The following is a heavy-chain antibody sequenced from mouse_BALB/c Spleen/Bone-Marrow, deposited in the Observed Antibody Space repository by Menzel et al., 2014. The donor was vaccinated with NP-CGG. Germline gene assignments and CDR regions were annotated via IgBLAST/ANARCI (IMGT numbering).Heavy chain of an antibody. J-gene: IGHJ3*01. CDR2: IDPANGNT. V-gene: IGHV14-3*02. Sequence: EVQLVESGAELVKPGASVRLSCTASGFNIKDTYMHWVKQRPEQGLEWIGRIDPANGNTKYDPKFQGKATITADTSPNTAYLQLSSLTSEDTAVYYCASYYYGSAWFAYWGQGTLVTVSA. CDR3: ASYYYGSAWFAY. D-gene: IGHD1-1*01. CDR1: GFNIKDTY.